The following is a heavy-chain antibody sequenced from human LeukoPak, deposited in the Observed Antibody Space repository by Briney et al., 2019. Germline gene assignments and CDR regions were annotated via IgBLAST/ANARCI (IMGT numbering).Heavy chain of an antibody. V-gene: IGHV3-23*01. CDR1: GFTFTNYA. D-gene: IGHD6-13*01. J-gene: IGHJ4*02. CDR3: AKPRHSSSWFYNFDY. Sequence: GGSLRLSCAVSGFTFTNYAMSWVRQAPGKGLEWVSAISGTGGSTYYADSVKGRFTISRDNSKNTLYLQMNSLRAEDTAVYYCAKPRHSSSWFYNFDYWGQGTLVTVSS. CDR2: ISGTGGST.